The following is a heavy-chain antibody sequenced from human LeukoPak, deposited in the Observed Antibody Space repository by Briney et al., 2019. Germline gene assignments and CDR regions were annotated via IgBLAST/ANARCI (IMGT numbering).Heavy chain of an antibody. CDR2: ISSSGSTI. CDR1: EFTFSDYY. Sequence: GGSLRLSCAASEFTFSDYYMSWVRKAPGKGLGWVSYISSSGSTIYYADSVQGRLTISRDNAKNSLYLQMNSLRAEDTAVYYCAHGTMSQLDYWGQGTLVTVYS. D-gene: IGHD3-10*02. V-gene: IGHV3-11*01. CDR3: AHGTMSQLDY. J-gene: IGHJ4*02.